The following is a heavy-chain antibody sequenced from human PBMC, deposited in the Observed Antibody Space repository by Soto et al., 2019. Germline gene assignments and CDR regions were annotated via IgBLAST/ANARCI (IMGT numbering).Heavy chain of an antibody. V-gene: IGHV5-51*01. D-gene: IGHD6-13*01. CDR2: IYPGDHET. CDR3: ARSPRSSPYLDY. J-gene: IGHJ4*02. CDR1: GYTFSNFW. Sequence: PGESLKISCQSSGYTFSNFWIGWVRQLPGKGLEWMGIIYPGDHETRYSPSFHGKVTISADRSINTAYLQWNSLEASDTAFYFCARSPRSSPYLDYWGQGALVTV.